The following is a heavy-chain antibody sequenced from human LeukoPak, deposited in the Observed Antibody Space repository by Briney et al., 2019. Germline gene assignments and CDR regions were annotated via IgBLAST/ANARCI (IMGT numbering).Heavy chain of an antibody. CDR2: IHYSDPT. CDR3: ARDRRWELLHAFDI. J-gene: IGHJ3*02. CDR1: GASISPYY. V-gene: IGHV4-59*01. Sequence: SETLSLTCTVSGASISPYYWSWIRQPPGKGLEWIAYIHYSDPTNYNPSLKSRVTISLDTSKNQFSLMLSSVTAADTAVYYCARDRRWELLHAFDIWGQGTMVTVSS. D-gene: IGHD1-26*01.